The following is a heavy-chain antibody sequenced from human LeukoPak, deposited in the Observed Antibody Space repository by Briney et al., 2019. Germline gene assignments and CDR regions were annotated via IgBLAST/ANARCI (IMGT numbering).Heavy chain of an antibody. CDR3: ARGPTYYYDSSGYSFFFQH. D-gene: IGHD3-22*01. Sequence: PSETLSLTCAVYGGSFSGYYWSWIRPPPGKGLEWIGEINHSGSTNYNPSLKSRVTISVDTSKNQFSLKLSSVTAADTAVYYCARGPTYYYDSSGYSFFFQHWGQGTLVTVSS. J-gene: IGHJ1*01. V-gene: IGHV4-34*01. CDR1: GGSFSGYY. CDR2: INHSGST.